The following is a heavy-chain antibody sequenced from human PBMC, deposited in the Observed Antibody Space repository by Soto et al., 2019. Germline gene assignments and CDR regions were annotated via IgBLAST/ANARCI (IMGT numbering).Heavy chain of an antibody. J-gene: IGHJ2*01. CDR3: AKDPVGPDWYFHL. CDR2: ISGSGIST. CDR1: GFTFRSYA. V-gene: IGHV3-23*01. Sequence: DVQLLESGGGLVQPGGSLRLSCAASGFTFRSYAMSWVRQAPGKGLEWVSGISGSGISTHYADSVKGRFTVSRDNSKNTLYLQMNSLRAEDTAVYNCAKDPVGPDWYFHLSGRGTLVTVSS.